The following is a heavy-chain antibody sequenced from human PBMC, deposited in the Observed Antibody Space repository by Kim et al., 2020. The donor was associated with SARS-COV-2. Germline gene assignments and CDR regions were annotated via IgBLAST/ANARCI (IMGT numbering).Heavy chain of an antibody. D-gene: IGHD6-19*01. V-gene: IGHV3-33*01. Sequence: GGSLRLSCAASGFTFSSYGMHWVRQAPGKGLEWVAVIWYDGSNKYYADSVKGRFTISRDNSKNTLYLQMNSLRAEDTAVYYCARGGLAVAGHYYYYGMDVWGQGTTVTVSS. CDR3: ARGGLAVAGHYYYYGMDV. CDR1: GFTFSSYG. J-gene: IGHJ6*02. CDR2: IWYDGSNK.